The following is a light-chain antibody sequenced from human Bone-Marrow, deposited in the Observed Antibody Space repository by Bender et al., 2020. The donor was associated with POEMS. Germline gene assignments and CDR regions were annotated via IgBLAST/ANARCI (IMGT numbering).Light chain of an antibody. CDR3: SSYAGSNNLV. J-gene: IGLJ1*01. CDR1: SGDVGSYNL. CDR2: EVN. V-gene: IGLV2-23*02. Sequence: QSALTQPASVSGAPGQSITISCAGTSGDVGSYNLVSWYQQYPGKAPKLMIYEVNNRPSGVSNRFSGSKSANTASLTISGLQAEDEADYYCSSYAGSNNLVFGTGTKVTVL.